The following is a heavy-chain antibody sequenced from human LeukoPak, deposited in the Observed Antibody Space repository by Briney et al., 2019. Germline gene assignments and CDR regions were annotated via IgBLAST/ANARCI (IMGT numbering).Heavy chain of an antibody. J-gene: IGHJ5*02. CDR2: ISSSSSYI. D-gene: IGHD3-22*01. CDR1: GFTFSSYS. V-gene: IGHV3-21*01. CDR3: ARGPAYYYDSSGYSNWFDP. Sequence: AGGSLRLSCAASGFTFSSYSMSWVRQAPGKGLEWVSSISSSSSYIYYADSVKGRFTISRDNARNSLYLQMNSLRAEDTAVYYCARGPAYYYDSSGYSNWFDPWGQGTLVTVSS.